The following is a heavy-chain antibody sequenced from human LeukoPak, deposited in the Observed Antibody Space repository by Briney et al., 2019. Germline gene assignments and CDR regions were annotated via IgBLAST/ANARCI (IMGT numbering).Heavy chain of an antibody. CDR2: IHYSGSP. D-gene: IGHD2-8*01. J-gene: IGHJ4*02. Sequence: SETLSLTCTVSGGSISGYYWSWIRQPPGKGLEWIGYIHYSGSPNYNPSLKSRVTISADTTKNQFSLKLSSVTAADTAVYYCARQAHCTSDLCYPFDYWGQGTLVTVSS. CDR3: ARQAHCTSDLCYPFDY. V-gene: IGHV4-59*08. CDR1: GGSISGYY.